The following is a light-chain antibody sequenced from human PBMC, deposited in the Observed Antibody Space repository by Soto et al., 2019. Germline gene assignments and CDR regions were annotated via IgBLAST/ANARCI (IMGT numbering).Light chain of an antibody. CDR1: SSDVGGYNY. CDR3: SSYISTNTRV. CDR2: EVT. J-gene: IGLJ3*02. V-gene: IGLV2-14*01. Sequence: QSALTRPGSVSGSPGRSITISCIGTSSDVGGYNYVSWYQHHPGKAPKLVIYEVTKRPSGVSNRFSGSKSGNTASLTISGLQAEDEADYYCSSYISTNTRVFGGGTKLTV.